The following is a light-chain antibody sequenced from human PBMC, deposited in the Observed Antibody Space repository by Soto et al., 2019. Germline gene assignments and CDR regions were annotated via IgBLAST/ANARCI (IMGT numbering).Light chain of an antibody. V-gene: IGKV1-9*01. Sequence: IQFTQSPSSLSASVGDRVTITCRASQGISSYLAWYQQKPGKAPKLLIYDASTLQSGVPSRFSGSGSGTDFTLTISSLQPEDFATYYCQQCNSYPWTFGQGTKVDIK. CDR3: QQCNSYPWT. CDR1: QGISSY. CDR2: DAS. J-gene: IGKJ1*01.